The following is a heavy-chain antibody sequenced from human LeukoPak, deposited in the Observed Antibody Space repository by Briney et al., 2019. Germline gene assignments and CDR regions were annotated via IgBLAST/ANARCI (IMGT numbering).Heavy chain of an antibody. CDR3: ARYRGTYGYYFDY. D-gene: IGHD5-24*01. Sequence: SETLSLTCTVSGGSISSYYWTWIRQPPGKGLEWIGYIYYIGRTNYNPSLKSRVTISVDTSKNQFSLKLSSVTAADTAVYYCARYRGTYGYYFDYWGQGKLVIVSS. CDR1: GGSISSYY. V-gene: IGHV4-59*01. J-gene: IGHJ4*02. CDR2: IYYIGRT.